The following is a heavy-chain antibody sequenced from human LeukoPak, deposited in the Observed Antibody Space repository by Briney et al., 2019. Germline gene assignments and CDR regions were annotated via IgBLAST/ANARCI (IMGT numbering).Heavy chain of an antibody. J-gene: IGHJ3*02. CDR2: ISAYNGNT. Sequence: ASVKVSCKASGYTFTSYGISWVRQAPGQGLEWMGWISAYNGNTNYAQKLQGRVTTTTDTSTSTAYMELSSLRSEDTAVYYCARDPTTRAFDIWGQGTMVTVSS. D-gene: IGHD1-14*01. V-gene: IGHV1-18*01. CDR3: ARDPTTRAFDI. CDR1: GYTFTSYG.